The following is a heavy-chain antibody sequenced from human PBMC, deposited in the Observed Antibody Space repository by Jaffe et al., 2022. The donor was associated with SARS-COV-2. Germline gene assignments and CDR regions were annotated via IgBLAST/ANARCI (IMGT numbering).Heavy chain of an antibody. CDR2: IYYSGST. Sequence: QVQLQESGPGLVKPSETLSLTCTVSGGSISSYYWSWIRQPPGKGLEWIGYIYYSGSTNYNPSLKSRVTISVDTSKNQFSLKLSSVTAADTAVYYCARLNSYEGYYFDYWGQGTLVTVSS. CDR3: ARLNSYEGYYFDY. V-gene: IGHV4-59*01. J-gene: IGHJ4*02. CDR1: GGSISSYY. D-gene: IGHD5-18*01.